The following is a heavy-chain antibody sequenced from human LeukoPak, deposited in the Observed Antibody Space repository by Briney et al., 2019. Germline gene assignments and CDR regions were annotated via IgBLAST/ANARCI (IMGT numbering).Heavy chain of an antibody. CDR2: INHSGST. D-gene: IGHD3-3*01. J-gene: IGHJ4*02. V-gene: IGHV4-34*01. CDR1: GGSFSGYY. Sequence: SETLSLTCAVYGGSFSGYYWSWIRQPPGKGLEWIGEINHSGSTNYNPSLKSRVTISVDTSKNQFPLKLSSVTAADTAVYYCASWGFYDFWSGYYYYFDYWGQGTLVTVSS. CDR3: ASWGFYDFWSGYYYYFDY.